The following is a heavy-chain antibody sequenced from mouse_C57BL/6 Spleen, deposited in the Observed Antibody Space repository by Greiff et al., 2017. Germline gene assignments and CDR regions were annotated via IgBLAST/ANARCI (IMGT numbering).Heavy chain of an antibody. CDR1: GYSITSGYY. V-gene: IGHV3-6*01. J-gene: IGHJ2*01. Sequence: EVKLVESGPGLVKPSQSLSLTCSVTGYSITSGYYWNWIRQFPGNKLEWMGYISYDGSNNYNPSLKNRISITRDTSKNQFFLKLNSVTTEDTATYYCASYYGSSYETFDYWGQGTTLTVSS. CDR2: ISYDGSN. CDR3: ASYYGSSYETFDY. D-gene: IGHD1-1*01.